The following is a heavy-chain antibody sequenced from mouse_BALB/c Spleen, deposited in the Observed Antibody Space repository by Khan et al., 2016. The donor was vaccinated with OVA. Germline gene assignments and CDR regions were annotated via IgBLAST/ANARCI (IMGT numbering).Heavy chain of an antibody. CDR2: ISTYSGNT. CDR3: ARPAYDGYYDY. V-gene: IGHV1S137*01. Sequence: VQLQQPGPELVRPGVSVKISCKGSGYTFTDYAMHWVKQSHAKSLEWIGLISTYSGNTNYNQKFKGKATMTVDKSSSTAYMELARLTSEDSASYYCARPAYDGYYDYWGQGTTLTVSS. J-gene: IGHJ2*01. D-gene: IGHD2-3*01. CDR1: GYTFTDYA.